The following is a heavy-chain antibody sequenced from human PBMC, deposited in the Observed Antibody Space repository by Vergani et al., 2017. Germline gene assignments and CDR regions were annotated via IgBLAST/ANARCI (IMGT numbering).Heavy chain of an antibody. J-gene: IGHJ4*02. CDR1: GYTFTSYW. CDR3: ARRMYSYDSSDPLFDY. CDR2: IYPGDSDT. V-gene: IGHV5-51*01. D-gene: IGHD5-18*01. Sequence: EVQLVQSGAEVKKPGESLEISCKGSGYTFTSYWIGWVRQMPGKGLEWMGIIYPGDSDTRYSPSFQGQVLIPADKSISTAYLQWSSLKASDTAIYYCARRMYSYDSSDPLFDYWGQGTLVSVSS.